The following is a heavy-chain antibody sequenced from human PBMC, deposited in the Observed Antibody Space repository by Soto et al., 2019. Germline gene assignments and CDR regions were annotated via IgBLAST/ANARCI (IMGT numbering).Heavy chain of an antibody. CDR3: AKNHDRELPKGIDF. V-gene: IGHV3-23*01. CDR2: MSGSSSTK. J-gene: IGHJ4*02. CDR1: GLTFSSYA. D-gene: IGHD3-10*02. Sequence: PGGSLRLTCAASGLTFSSYAMSWVRQAPGGGLEWVSSMSGSSSTKYYADSVRGRFTVTRDTSKNTPYLQMSSLRAEDTALYYCAKNHDRELPKGIDFWGQVTLVTVSS.